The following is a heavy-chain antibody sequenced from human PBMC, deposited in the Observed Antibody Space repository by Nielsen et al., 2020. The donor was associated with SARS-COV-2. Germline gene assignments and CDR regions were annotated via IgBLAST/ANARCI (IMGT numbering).Heavy chain of an antibody. CDR1: RLAFSVYG. V-gene: IGHV3-48*01. Sequence: GRSLRLSCAPSRLAFSVYGMNWVRPTPGQGLEWLSYLSSGGATMYYADSVKGRFTVSRDNAKNSLYLRMNSLRAEDTAIYYCARDREPGYNAVDYWGQGTLVTVSS. D-gene: IGHD1-14*01. CDR2: LSSGGATM. CDR3: ARDREPGYNAVDY. J-gene: IGHJ4*02.